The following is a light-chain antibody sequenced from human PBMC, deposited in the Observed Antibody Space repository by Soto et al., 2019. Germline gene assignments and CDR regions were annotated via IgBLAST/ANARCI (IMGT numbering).Light chain of an antibody. CDR1: SSAVGGYNY. CDR2: DVS. J-gene: IGLJ1*01. V-gene: IGLV2-14*01. CDR3: SSDTSSSTLYV. Sequence: QSALTQPASVSGSPGQSITISCTGTSSAVGGYNYVSWYQQHPGKAPKLMIYDVSNRPSGVSNRFSGSKSGNTASLTISGLQAEDEADDYCSSDTSSSTLYVFGTGTKVPV.